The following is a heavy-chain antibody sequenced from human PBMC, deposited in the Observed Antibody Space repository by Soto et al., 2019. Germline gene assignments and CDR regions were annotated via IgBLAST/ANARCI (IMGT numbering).Heavy chain of an antibody. Sequence: GGSLRLSCAAAGFIASSNYMSGVRQSPGKGLQWVSLMCGGGTTYYADSVRGRFTISRDISKNTLYLQMNSLRAEDTAKYYCARDMAGYYGSKYPLGPWDVWGQGTRVTVSS. J-gene: IGHJ6*02. CDR2: MCGGGTT. CDR3: ARDMAGYYGSKYPLGPWDV. V-gene: IGHV3-53*01. D-gene: IGHD3-10*01. CDR1: GFIASSNY.